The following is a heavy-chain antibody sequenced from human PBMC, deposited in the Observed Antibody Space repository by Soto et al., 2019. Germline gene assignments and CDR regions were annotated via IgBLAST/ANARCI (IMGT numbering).Heavy chain of an antibody. CDR1: GFIFSEST. CDR2: VRTSGRST. CDR3: VKQAHGLDGVAFDY. D-gene: IGHD2-15*01. J-gene: IGHJ4*02. V-gene: IGHV3-64D*06. Sequence: GGSLRLSCSASGFIFSESTIYWVRQVPGKGLEAISAVRTSGRSTYYADSVKDRFTISRDNSKNTLFLQMGSLRPEDKAIYYCVKQAHGLDGVAFDYLGQGTQVTVSS.